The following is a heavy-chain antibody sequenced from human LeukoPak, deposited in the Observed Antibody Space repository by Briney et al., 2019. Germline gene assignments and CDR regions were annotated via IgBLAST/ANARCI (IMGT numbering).Heavy chain of an antibody. CDR2: IRYDGSNK. D-gene: IGHD5-18*01. CDR1: GFTFSSYG. CDR3: AKNPFGGYSYGYVDY. V-gene: IGHV3-30*02. Sequence: GGSLRLSCAASGFTFSSYGMHWVRQAPGKGLEWVAFIRYDGSNKYYADSVKGRFTISRDNSKNTLYLQMNSLRAEDTAVYYCAKNPFGGYSYGYVDYWGQGTLVTVSS. J-gene: IGHJ4*02.